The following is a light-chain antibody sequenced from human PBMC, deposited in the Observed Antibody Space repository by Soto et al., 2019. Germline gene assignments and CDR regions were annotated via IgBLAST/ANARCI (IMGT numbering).Light chain of an antibody. CDR2: GAS. CDR3: QQYGTSPLT. V-gene: IGKV3-20*01. CDR1: QSVSSSS. J-gene: IGKJ1*01. Sequence: EIVLTQSPGTLSLSPGEGATLTCRASQSVSSSSLAWYQHKRGQAPRVLIYGASSRATGIPDRFSGSGSGTDFTLTISRLEPEDFAVYFCQQYGTSPLTFGQGTKVEIK.